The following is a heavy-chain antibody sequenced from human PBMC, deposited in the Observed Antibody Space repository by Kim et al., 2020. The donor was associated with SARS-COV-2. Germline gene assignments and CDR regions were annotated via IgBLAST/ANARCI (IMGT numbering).Heavy chain of an antibody. D-gene: IGHD5-18*01. CDR3: ALTFDDAYSC. J-gene: IGHJ1*01. CDR1: GFTFSSSY. Sequence: GGSMRLSCAASGFTFSSSYIRWVRQASGKGLEWVSLINSRANPYAAAYAASVTGLFSISSNESQNPHFLRLNILETEDYACDSYALTFDDAYSCWG. V-gene: IGHV3-73*01. CDR2: INSRANPYAA.